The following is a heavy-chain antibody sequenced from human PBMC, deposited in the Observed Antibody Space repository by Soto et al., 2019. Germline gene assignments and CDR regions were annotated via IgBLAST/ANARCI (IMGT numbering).Heavy chain of an antibody. CDR2: IYHSGST. CDR1: GGSISSGGYS. Sequence: QLQLQESGSGLVKPSQTLSLTCAVSGGSISSGGYSWSWIRQPPGKGLEWIGYIYHSGSTYYNPSLESRVTISVDRSKNQFSLKLSSVTAADTAVYYCARFILTGPTPYYFDYWGQGTLVTVSS. CDR3: ARFILTGPTPYYFDY. V-gene: IGHV4-30-2*01. J-gene: IGHJ4*02. D-gene: IGHD3-9*01.